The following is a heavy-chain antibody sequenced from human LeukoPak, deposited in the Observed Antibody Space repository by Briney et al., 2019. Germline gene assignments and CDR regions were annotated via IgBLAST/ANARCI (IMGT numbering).Heavy chain of an antibody. J-gene: IGHJ4*02. V-gene: IGHV1-2*02. CDR2: INPFSGGP. CDR1: GYTFTDYY. Sequence: GASVKVSCKASGYTFTDYYMHWVRQAPGHGVEWMGWINPFSGGPNYAQNFQGRVTMTRDTSISTAYMELSSLRSDDTAMYYCARSRPITVAGNLDSWGLGALVTVSS. D-gene: IGHD6-19*01. CDR3: ARSRPITVAGNLDS.